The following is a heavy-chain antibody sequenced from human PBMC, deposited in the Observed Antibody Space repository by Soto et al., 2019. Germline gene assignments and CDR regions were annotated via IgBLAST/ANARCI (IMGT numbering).Heavy chain of an antibody. V-gene: IGHV1-69*02. Sequence: QVQLVQSGAEVKKPGSSVKVSCKASGGTFSRYTFTWVRQAPGQGLEWMGRIIPIVDIPNYAQKFQGRVTITADKSTSTAYMELSRLTSDDTVVYYCASHFTGVLVLGTSPPGGDNFGWDVWGQGTTVSVS. CDR2: IIPIVDIP. CDR1: GGTFSRYT. J-gene: IGHJ6*02. CDR3: ASHFTGVLVLGTSPPGGDNFGWDV. D-gene: IGHD2-8*02.